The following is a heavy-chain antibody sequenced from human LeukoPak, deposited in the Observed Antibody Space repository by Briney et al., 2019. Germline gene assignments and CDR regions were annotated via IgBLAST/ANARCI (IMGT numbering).Heavy chain of an antibody. CDR3: AVLMEATNYDHADY. Sequence: SVKVSCKASGGTFSSYAISWVRQAPGQRLEWMGGIIPIFGTANYAQKFQGRVTITADESTSTAYMELSSLRSEDTAVYHCAVLMEATNYDHADYWGQGTLVTVSS. D-gene: IGHD1-26*01. CDR2: IIPIFGTA. V-gene: IGHV1-69*01. J-gene: IGHJ4*02. CDR1: GGTFSSYA.